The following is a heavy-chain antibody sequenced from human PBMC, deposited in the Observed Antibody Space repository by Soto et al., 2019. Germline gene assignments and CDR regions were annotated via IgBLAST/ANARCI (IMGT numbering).Heavy chain of an antibody. J-gene: IGHJ4*02. CDR1: GYTFTSYG. Sequence: ASVKVSCKASGYTFTSYGIHWVRQAPGQRLEWTGWINAGNGNTKYSEKFQGRVTITRDTSASTAYLELSSLRSEDTAVYYCARSDRDPIFDYWGQGTLVTVSS. V-gene: IGHV1-3*01. CDR3: ARSDRDPIFDY. CDR2: INAGNGNT.